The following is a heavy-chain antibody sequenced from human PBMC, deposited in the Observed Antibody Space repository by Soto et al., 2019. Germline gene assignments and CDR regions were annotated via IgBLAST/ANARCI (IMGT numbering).Heavy chain of an antibody. J-gene: IGHJ5*02. CDR2: IYHSGRT. CDR1: GGSISSSSYF. D-gene: IGHD2-21*02. V-gene: IGHV4-39*01. Sequence: QLQLQESGPGLVKPSETLSLTCTVSGGSISSSSYFWGWIRQPPGKGLEWIGSIYHSGRTYYNPSPKXRXTXPXXTCKNQFSLKLSSVTAADTAVYYCARHPSDFWFDPWGQGTLVTVSS. CDR3: ARHPSDFWFDP.